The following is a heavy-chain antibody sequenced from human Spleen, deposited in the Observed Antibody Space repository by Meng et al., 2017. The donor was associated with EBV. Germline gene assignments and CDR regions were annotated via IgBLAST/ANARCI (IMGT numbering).Heavy chain of an antibody. D-gene: IGHD6-13*01. Sequence: VASGGGIVHAWAPLRLCFAASGSIFSRSATSWARQAPGKGLKWVSALAGGGGSAYYAESVEGRFTISRDNSKNRLFLQMDSLRVEDTAVYFCARDGHDSSLDYWGHGTLVTVSS. CDR1: GSIFSRSA. V-gene: IGHV3-23*04. CDR3: ARDGHDSSLDY. J-gene: IGHJ4*01. CDR2: LAGGGGSA.